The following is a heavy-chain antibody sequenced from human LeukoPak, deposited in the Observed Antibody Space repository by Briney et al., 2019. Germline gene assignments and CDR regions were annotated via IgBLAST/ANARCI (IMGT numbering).Heavy chain of an antibody. V-gene: IGHV3-23*01. J-gene: IGHJ4*02. CDR1: GFTFSSYA. CDR2: ISGGGGST. D-gene: IGHD3-22*01. Sequence: GGSLRLSCAASGFTFSSYAMMWVRQAPGKGLGWVSDISGGGGSTNYAGSVKGRFTISRDNSKNTLYLQMNSLRAEDTAVYHCAKRDKYYYDHSGYPDYWGQGTLVTVSS. CDR3: AKRDKYYYDHSGYPDY.